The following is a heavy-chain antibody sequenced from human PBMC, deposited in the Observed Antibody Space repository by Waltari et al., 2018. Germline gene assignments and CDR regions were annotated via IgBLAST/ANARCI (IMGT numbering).Heavy chain of an antibody. J-gene: IGHJ5*02. CDR2: IYSGGST. CDR3: ARSLHSYYDFWSGENWFDP. Sequence: EVQLVESGGGLIQPGGSLRLSCAASGFTVSSNYMSWVRQAPGKGLEWVSVIYSGGSTYYADSVKGRFTISRDNSKNTLYLQMNSLRADDTAVYYCARSLHSYYDFWSGENWFDPWGQGTLVTISS. V-gene: IGHV3-53*01. CDR1: GFTVSSNY. D-gene: IGHD3-3*01.